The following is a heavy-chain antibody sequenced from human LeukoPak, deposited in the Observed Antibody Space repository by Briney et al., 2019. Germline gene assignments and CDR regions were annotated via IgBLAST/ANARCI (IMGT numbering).Heavy chain of an antibody. CDR2: ISGGGETT. V-gene: IGHV3-23*01. CDR3: ARNYADYVGYFFFDY. Sequence: GGSLRLSCAASGFTFNNYAMNWVRQAPGKGLEWVSSISGGGETTYYADSAKGRFTISRDNSQNTLYLQMNSLRAEDTAVYYCARNYADYVGYFFFDYWGQGTLVTVSS. J-gene: IGHJ4*02. CDR1: GFTFNNYA. D-gene: IGHD4-17*01.